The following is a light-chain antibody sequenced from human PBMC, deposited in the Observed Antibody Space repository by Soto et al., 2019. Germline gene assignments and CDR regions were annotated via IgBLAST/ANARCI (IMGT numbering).Light chain of an antibody. CDR1: QSLLHSNGYNY. V-gene: IGKV2-28*01. CDR2: LGS. CDR3: MQALQTPL. Sequence: DIVMTQSPLSLPVTPGEPASISCRSSQSLLHSNGYNYLDWYLQKPGQSPQLLIYLGSNRASGVPDRFSGSGSGTDFTLKISRVEAEDVGVYYCMQALQTPLFRGGTKVDIK. J-gene: IGKJ4*01.